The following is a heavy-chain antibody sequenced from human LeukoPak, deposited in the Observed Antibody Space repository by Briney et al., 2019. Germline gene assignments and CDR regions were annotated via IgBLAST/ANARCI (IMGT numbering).Heavy chain of an antibody. CDR1: GFTFSSYG. CDR2: IRYDGSNK. J-gene: IGHJ4*02. Sequence: PGGSLRLSCAASGFTFSSYGMHWVRQAPGKGLEWVAFIRYDGSNKYYADSVKGRFTISRDNSKNTLYLQMNSLRAEDTAVYHCAKDRSSGEINDLDYWGQGTLVTVSS. D-gene: IGHD6-19*01. V-gene: IGHV3-30*02. CDR3: AKDRSSGEINDLDY.